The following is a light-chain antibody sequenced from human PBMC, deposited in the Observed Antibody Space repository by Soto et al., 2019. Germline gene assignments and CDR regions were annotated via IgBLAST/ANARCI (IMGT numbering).Light chain of an antibody. J-gene: IGKJ2*02. CDR1: QGISSY. CDR3: QQLNSYPRT. V-gene: IGKV1-9*01. Sequence: DIQLTQSPSFLSASVGDRVTITCRASQGISSYLAWYQQKPGKAPKLLIYAASTLQSGVPSRFSGSGSRTEFTLTISSLQPEDFAPYYFQQLNSYPRTFGQGTKLEIK. CDR2: AAS.